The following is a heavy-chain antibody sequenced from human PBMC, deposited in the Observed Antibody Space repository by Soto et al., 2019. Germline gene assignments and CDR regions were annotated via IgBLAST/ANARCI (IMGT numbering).Heavy chain of an antibody. CDR1: GYTFTNYS. V-gene: IGHV5-51*01. Sequence: GESLKISCKGSGYTFTNYSISWVRHMPEKGLEWMRIIYPGDSDTRYSTTFHGQVTISADKSISTAYLQCSSLKASNIAIYYSARHHTSGWGNDGCDNCGQGTMVTVSS. J-gene: IGHJ3*02. D-gene: IGHD6-19*01. CDR2: IYPGDSDT. CDR3: ARHHTSGWGNDGCDN.